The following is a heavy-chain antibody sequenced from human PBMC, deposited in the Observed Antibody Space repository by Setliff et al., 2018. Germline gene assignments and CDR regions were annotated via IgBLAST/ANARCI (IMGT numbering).Heavy chain of an antibody. V-gene: IGHV4-61*01. J-gene: IGHJ4*02. Sequence: SETLSLTCTVSGGSISGTSIETYLWSWIRQPPGKGLEFIGYVFFNGAAKYDPSLKSRVAISVDTSKEQFSLKLSSVTAADTAVYFCARGGTYRYFDYWGQGAQVTVS. D-gene: IGHD3-16*02. CDR2: VFFNGAA. CDR3: ARGGTYRYFDY. CDR1: GGSISGTSIETYL.